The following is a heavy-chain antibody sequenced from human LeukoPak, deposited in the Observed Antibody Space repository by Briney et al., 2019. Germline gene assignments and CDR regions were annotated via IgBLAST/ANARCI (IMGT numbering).Heavy chain of an antibody. Sequence: GGSLRLSCAASGFTVSSNYMSWVRQASGKGLEWVGRIRSKANSYATAYAASVKGRFTISRDDSKNTAYLQMNSLKTEDTAVYYCTRQDDPWARNFYYYYGMDVWGQGTTVTVSS. CDR1: GFTVSSNY. J-gene: IGHJ6*02. D-gene: IGHD1-7*01. CDR3: TRQDDPWARNFYYYYGMDV. CDR2: IRSKANSYAT. V-gene: IGHV3-73*01.